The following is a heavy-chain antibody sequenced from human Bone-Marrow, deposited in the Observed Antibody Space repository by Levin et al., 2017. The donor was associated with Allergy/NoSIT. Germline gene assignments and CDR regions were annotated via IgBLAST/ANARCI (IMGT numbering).Heavy chain of an antibody. J-gene: IGHJ4*02. V-gene: IGHV3-15*01. D-gene: IGHD3-16*01. Sequence: PGGSLRLSCAASGFTFTNAWMTWVRQAPGKGLEWVGHVKSKVDGGTTDYAAPVKGRYTISRDDSKNTLYLQMNSLQAEDTAVYHCTKDVPLTGGGDLLYWGQGALVTVSS. CDR1: GFTFTNAW. CDR3: TKDVPLTGGGDLLY. CDR2: VKSKVDGGTT.